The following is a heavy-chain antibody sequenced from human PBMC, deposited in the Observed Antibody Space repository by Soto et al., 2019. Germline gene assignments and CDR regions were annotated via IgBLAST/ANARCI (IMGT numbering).Heavy chain of an antibody. CDR1: GFTFNTHW. CDR2: IYFDGITT. D-gene: IGHD1-26*01. CDR3: ARGGAMGVDY. Sequence: GSQRLSCTASGFTFNTHWMHWVRQAPGKGLVWVSRIYFDGITTNYADSVKGRLTVSRDNAKNTVYLHVNTLRDEDTAVYYCARGGAMGVDYWVQGTLVTVSS. V-gene: IGHV3-74*01. J-gene: IGHJ4*02.